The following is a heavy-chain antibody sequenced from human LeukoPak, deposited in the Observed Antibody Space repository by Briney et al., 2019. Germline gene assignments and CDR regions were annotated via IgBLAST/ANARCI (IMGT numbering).Heavy chain of an antibody. D-gene: IGHD5-18*01. CDR3: ARDGYVDTSMVSTFLDY. CDR1: GFTFSSYG. CDR2: ISFGGHNQ. Sequence: GGSLRLSCAASGFTFSSYGMHWVRQAPGKGLEWVAVISFGGHNQYYVDSVKGRFTISRDNSKNTLYLQLNSLRAEDTAVYYCARDGYVDTSMVSTFLDYWGQGALVTVSS. J-gene: IGHJ4*02. V-gene: IGHV3-30*03.